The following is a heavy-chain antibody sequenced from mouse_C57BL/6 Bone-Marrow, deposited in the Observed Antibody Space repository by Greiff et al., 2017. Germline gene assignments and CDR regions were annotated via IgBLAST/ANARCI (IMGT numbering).Heavy chain of an antibody. Sequence: QVHVKQSGPGLVQPSQSLSITCTVSGFSLTSYGVHWVRQSPGKGLEWLGVIWSGGSTDYNAAFISRLSISKDNSKSQVFFKMNSLQADDTSIYYCAKDSSGYVGSYAMDYWGQGTSVTVSS. CDR1: GFSLTSYG. CDR3: AKDSSGYVGSYAMDY. J-gene: IGHJ4*01. D-gene: IGHD3-2*02. V-gene: IGHV2-2*01. CDR2: IWSGGST.